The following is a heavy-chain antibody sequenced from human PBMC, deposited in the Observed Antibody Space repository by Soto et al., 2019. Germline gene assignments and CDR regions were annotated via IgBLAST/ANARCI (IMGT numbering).Heavy chain of an antibody. CDR3: AREDYGGNTGFDY. V-gene: IGHV1-69*08. J-gene: IGHJ4*02. CDR1: GGTFSSYT. CDR2: IIPILGIA. Sequence: QVQLVQSGAEVKKPGSSVKVSCKASGGTFSSYTISWVRQAPGQGLEWMGRIIPILGIANYAQKFQGRVTITADKSTSTAYMELRSLRSEDTAVYYCAREDYGGNTGFDYWGQGTLVTVSS. D-gene: IGHD4-17*01.